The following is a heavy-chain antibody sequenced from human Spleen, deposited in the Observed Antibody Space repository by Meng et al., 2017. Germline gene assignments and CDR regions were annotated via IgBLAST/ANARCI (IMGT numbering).Heavy chain of an antibody. D-gene: IGHD4-23*01. CDR2: INPSGGST. CDR1: GGTFSSYA. J-gene: IGHJ4*02. Sequence: ASVKVSCKASGGTFSSYAISWVRQAPGQGLEWMGIINPSGGSTSYAQKFQGRVTITRDTSASTAYMELSSLRSEDTAVYYCARDPSPDGGTLLLVDWGQGTLVTVSS. V-gene: IGHV1-46*01. CDR3: ARDPSPDGGTLLLVD.